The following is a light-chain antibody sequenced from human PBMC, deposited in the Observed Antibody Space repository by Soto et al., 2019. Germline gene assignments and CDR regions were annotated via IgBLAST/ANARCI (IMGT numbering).Light chain of an antibody. CDR1: SSNIGRNY. CDR3: AAWDDSLRAWV. V-gene: IGLV1-47*02. J-gene: IGLJ3*02. CDR2: GSD. Sequence: QAVVTQPPSASGTPGQRISISCSGSSSNIGRNYVYWYHQVPGAAPKLLIYGSDQRPSGVPDRFSGSKSGTSASLAISELRSEDEADYHCAAWDDSLRAWVFGGGTKLTVL.